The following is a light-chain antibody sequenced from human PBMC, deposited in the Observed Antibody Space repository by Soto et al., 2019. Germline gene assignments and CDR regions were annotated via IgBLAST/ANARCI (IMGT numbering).Light chain of an antibody. CDR1: QSVSRGF. CDR2: GAS. CDR3: QQYGNSPRT. V-gene: IGKV3-20*01. J-gene: IGKJ1*01. Sequence: EIVLTRSPGTLSLSPGERATLSCRASQSVSRGFLAWYQQKPGQAPRLLIYGASSRATGIPDRFGGSGSGTDFTLTISRLEPEDFAVYYCQQYGNSPRTFGQGTKVEIK.